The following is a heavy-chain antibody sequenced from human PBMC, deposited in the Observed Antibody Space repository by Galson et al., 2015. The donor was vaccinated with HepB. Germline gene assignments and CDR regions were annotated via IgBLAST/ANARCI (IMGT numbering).Heavy chain of an antibody. CDR2: TRNRAMSYTT. J-gene: IGHJ4*02. D-gene: IGHD2-21*02. CDR3: ARISTAYDTNYFDF. CDR1: GFTFRDPY. Sequence: SLRLSCAASGFTFRDPYMDWVRHAPGKGLEWVGRTRNRAMSYTTEYAASVKGRFIVSRDDSKNSLYLQMNSLKSEDTDMYFCARISTAYDTNYFDFWGQGTLVTVSS. V-gene: IGHV3-72*01.